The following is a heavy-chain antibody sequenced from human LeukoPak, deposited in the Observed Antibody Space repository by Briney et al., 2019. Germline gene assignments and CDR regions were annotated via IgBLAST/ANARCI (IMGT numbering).Heavy chain of an antibody. CDR1: GFSFSTYS. D-gene: IGHD6-19*01. CDR2: VSGTSEYI. V-gene: IGHV3-21*06. J-gene: IGHJ4*02. CDR3: ARWYSSGWYSDY. Sequence: GGSLRLSCAASGFSFSTYSMIWVRQAPGKGLEWVSSVSGTSEYIYYADSVRGRFTISRDNAKNTVYLQMNSLRAEDTAVYYCARWYSSGWYSDYRGQGTLVTVSS.